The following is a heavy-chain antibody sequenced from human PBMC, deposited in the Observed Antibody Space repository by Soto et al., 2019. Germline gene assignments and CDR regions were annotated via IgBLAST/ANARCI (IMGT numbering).Heavy chain of an antibody. CDR3: ARAGGLLLDY. CDR2: ISYDGSNK. D-gene: IGHD2-15*01. J-gene: IGHJ4*02. V-gene: IGHV3-30-3*01. Sequence: QVQLVESGGGVVQPGRSLRLSCAASGFTFSSYAMHWVRQAPGKGLEWVAVISYDGSNKYYADSVKGRFTISRDISNNTLYLQMNSLRAEATAVYYCARAGGLLLDYWGQGTQFTVSS. CDR1: GFTFSSYA.